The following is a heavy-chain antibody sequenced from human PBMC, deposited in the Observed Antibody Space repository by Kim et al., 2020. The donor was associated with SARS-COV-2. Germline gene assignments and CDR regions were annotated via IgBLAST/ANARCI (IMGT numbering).Heavy chain of an antibody. CDR1: GFTFSSYG. CDR3: ARDRAHSSGSIDY. J-gene: IGHJ4*02. CDR2: IWYDGSNK. V-gene: IGHV3-33*01. D-gene: IGHD3-22*01. Sequence: GGSLRLSCAASGFTFSSYGMHWVRQAPGKGLEWVAVIWYDGSNKYYADSVKGRFTISRDNSKNTLYLQMNSLRAEDTAVYYCARDRAHSSGSIDYWGQGTLVTVSS.